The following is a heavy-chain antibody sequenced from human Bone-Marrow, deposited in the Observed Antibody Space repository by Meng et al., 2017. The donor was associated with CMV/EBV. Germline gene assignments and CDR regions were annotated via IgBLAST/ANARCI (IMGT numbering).Heavy chain of an antibody. J-gene: IGHJ2*01. CDR2: IDCDDDK. V-gene: IGHV2-70D*14. D-gene: IGHD2-21*01. CDR3: ARSSCGVYWYFDL. CDR1: GFSLSTSGMR. Sequence: SGSTLVKPTQTLTLTCTFSGFSLSTSGMRVSWIRQPPGKALEWLARIDCDDDKFYSTSLKTRLTISNDTSKNQVVLTMTNMDPVDTATYYCARSSCGVYWYFDLWGRGTLVTVPQ.